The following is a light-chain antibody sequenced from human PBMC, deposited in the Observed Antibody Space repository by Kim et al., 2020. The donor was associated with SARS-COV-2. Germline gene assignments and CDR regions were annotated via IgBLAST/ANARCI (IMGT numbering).Light chain of an antibody. CDR2: GAS. CDR1: QSVSSSY. Sequence: EIVLTQSPGTLSLSPGERATLSCRASQSVSSSYLAWYQQKPGQAPRLLIYGASSRATGIPDRFSGSGSGTDFTLTNSRLEPEDFAVYYCQQYGSSPPALTFGGGTKVDIK. CDR3: QQYGSSPPALT. V-gene: IGKV3-20*01. J-gene: IGKJ4*01.